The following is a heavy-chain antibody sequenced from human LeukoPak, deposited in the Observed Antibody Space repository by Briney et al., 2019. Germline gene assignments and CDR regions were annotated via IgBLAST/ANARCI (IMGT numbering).Heavy chain of an antibody. CDR3: ARVLSGSWDWFDP. V-gene: IGHV3-48*04. J-gene: IGHJ5*02. Sequence: PGGSLRLSCAASGFTFSSYTMNWVRQAPGKGLEWVSYISISSSTIYYADSVKGRFTISRDNAKNTLYLQMNSLRAEDTAVYYCARVLSGSWDWFDPWGQGTLVTVSS. D-gene: IGHD3-22*01. CDR1: GFTFSSYT. CDR2: ISISSSTI.